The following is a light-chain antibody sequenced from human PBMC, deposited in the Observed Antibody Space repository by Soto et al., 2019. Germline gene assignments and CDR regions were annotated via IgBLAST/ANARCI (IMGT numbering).Light chain of an antibody. J-gene: IGKJ4*01. CDR1: QSISSN. V-gene: IGKV3-20*01. CDR3: QQYGSSPP. CDR2: RTS. Sequence: EIVMTQSPATLSVSPGERATLSCRASQSISSNLAWYQQKPGQAPRLLMFRTSSRATGFPARFSGSGSGTDFTLTISRLEPEDFAVYYCQQYGSSPPFGGGTKVEIK.